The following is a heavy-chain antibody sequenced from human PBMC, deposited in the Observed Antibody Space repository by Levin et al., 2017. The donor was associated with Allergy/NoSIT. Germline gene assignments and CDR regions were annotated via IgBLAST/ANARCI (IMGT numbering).Heavy chain of an antibody. CDR2: IYPGDSDT. J-gene: IGHJ5*02. D-gene: IGHD6-13*01. CDR1: GYSFTSYW. Sequence: ASVKVSCKGSGYSFTSYWIGWVRQMPGKGLEWMGIIYPGDSDTRYSPSFQGQVTISADKSISTAYLQWSSLKASDTAMYYCARVRGGWGLAAARVNWFDPWGQGTLVTVSS. V-gene: IGHV5-51*01. CDR3: ARVRGGWGLAAARVNWFDP.